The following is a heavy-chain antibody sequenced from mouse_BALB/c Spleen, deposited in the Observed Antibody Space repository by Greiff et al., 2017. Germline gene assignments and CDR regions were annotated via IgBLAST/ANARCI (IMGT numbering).Heavy chain of an antibody. CDR3: ARYPSLRRYFDV. J-gene: IGHJ1*01. Sequence: EVKLQESGPSLVKPSQTLSLTCSVTGDSITSGYWNWIRKFPGNKLEYMGYISYSGSTYYNPSLKSRISITRDTSKNQYYLQLNSVTTEDTATYYCARYPSLRRYFDVWGAGTTVTVSS. D-gene: IGHD2-12*01. CDR2: ISYSGST. CDR1: GDSITSGY. V-gene: IGHV3-8*02.